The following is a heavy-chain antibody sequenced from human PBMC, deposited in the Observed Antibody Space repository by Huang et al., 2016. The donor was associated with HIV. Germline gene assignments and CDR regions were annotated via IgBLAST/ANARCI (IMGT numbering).Heavy chain of an antibody. J-gene: IGHJ6*02. CDR3: ARQWVLLDYLMGMDV. CDR1: GASFTGNY. D-gene: IGHD3-3*01. V-gene: IGHV4-34*01. CDR2: INDSGAT. Sequence: QVHLQQWGAGLLTPSETLTLTCAVSGASFTGNYWTWIRQTPGKGLEWIGEINDSGATIDNPSRESRVTISIDRSKKQFSLRLSSMTAADTAVYYCARQWVLLDYLMGMDVWGQGTTVIVSS.